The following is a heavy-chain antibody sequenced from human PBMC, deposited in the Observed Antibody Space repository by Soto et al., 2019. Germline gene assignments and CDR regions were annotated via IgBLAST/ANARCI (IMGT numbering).Heavy chain of an antibody. V-gene: IGHV4-30-4*02. D-gene: IGHD3-3*01. CDR3: ARDNILGILYGGMDV. CDR1: GGSISSGYYY. CDR2: IYYSGST. Sequence: PSGSLSLTCAFSGGSISSGYYYGSWIRQTPGKGLEWIGYIYYSGSTYYNPSLKSRVTISVDTSKSQFSLKLSSVTAADTAVYYCARDNILGILYGGMDVWGQGTTVTVSS. J-gene: IGHJ6*02.